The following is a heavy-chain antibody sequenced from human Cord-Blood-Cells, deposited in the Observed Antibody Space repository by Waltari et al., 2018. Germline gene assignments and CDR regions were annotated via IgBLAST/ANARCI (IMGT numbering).Heavy chain of an antibody. D-gene: IGHD2-15*01. CDR2: INHSGST. V-gene: IGHV4-34*01. CDR3: ARVGDIVVVVAATSFDY. CDR1: GGSFSGYY. J-gene: IGHJ4*02. Sequence: QVQLQQWGAGLLKPSETLSLTCAVYGGSFSGYYWSWIRQPPGKGLEWIGEINHSGSTNYTPSLKSRVTISVDTSKNQFSLKLRSVTAADTAVYYCARVGDIVVVVAATSFDYWGQGTLVTVSS.